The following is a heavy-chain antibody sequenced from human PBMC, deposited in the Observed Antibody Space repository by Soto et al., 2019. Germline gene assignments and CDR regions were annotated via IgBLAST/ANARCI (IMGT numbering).Heavy chain of an antibody. CDR2: INPKFGDT. Sequence: QVQLVQSGAEVKEPRDSVRVSCEASGYTFTAYYIHWVRQAPGQGLEWMGWINPKFGDTTYAQDFQGRVSMTRDMSMSTVYMDLSRLTSDDTAIYYCARNMDYYYGPGSGNGHGFWGQGTTVTVFS. CDR1: GYTFTAYY. J-gene: IGHJ6*02. D-gene: IGHD3-10*01. V-gene: IGHV1-2*02. CDR3: ARNMDYYYGPGSGNGHGF.